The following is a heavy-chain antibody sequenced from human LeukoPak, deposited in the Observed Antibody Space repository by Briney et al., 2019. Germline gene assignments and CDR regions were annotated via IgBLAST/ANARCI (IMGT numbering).Heavy chain of an antibody. J-gene: IGHJ6*03. V-gene: IGHV4-59*01. D-gene: IGHD2-2*01. CDR1: GGSISSYY. CDR3: ARAPRTPRYCSSTSCYHGGYYYYYYMGV. CDR2: IYYSGST. Sequence: SETLSLTCTVSGGSISSYYWSWIRQPPGKGLEWIGYIYYSGSTNYNPSLKSRVTISVATSKNQFPLKLSSVTAADTAVYYCARAPRTPRYCSSTSCYHGGYYYYYYMGVWGKGTTVTVSS.